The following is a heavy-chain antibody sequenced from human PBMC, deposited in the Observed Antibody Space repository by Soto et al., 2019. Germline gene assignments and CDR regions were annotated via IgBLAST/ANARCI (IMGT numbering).Heavy chain of an antibody. CDR1: GGTCSSYA. CDR2: IIPIFGTA. J-gene: IGHJ4*02. Sequence: QVQLVQSGAEVKKPGSSVKVSCKASGGTCSSYAISWVRQAPGQGLEWMGGIIPIFGTANYAQKFQGRVTITADESTSTAYMELSSLRSDDTAVYYCARGRDDILTGPPGYWGQGTLVTVSS. D-gene: IGHD3-9*01. V-gene: IGHV1-69*01. CDR3: ARGRDDILTGPPGY.